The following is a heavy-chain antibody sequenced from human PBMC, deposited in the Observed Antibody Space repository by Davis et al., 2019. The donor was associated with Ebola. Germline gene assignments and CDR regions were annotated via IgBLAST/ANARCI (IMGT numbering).Heavy chain of an antibody. D-gene: IGHD1-26*01. J-gene: IGHJ3*02. V-gene: IGHV3-11*01. CDR2: ISGSGTTV. CDR3: AKDTSNIWFDI. Sequence: GGSLRLSCAGSGFTFSDYYMSWIRQAPGKGLEWVSFISGSGTTVSYADSVRGRFTISRNNAMNSLYLQMHSLRAEDTAIYYCAKDTSNIWFDIWGQGTNVTVSS. CDR1: GFTFSDYY.